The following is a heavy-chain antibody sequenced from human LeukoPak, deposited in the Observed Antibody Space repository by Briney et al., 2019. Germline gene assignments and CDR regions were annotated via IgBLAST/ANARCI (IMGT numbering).Heavy chain of an antibody. D-gene: IGHD6-19*01. CDR3: AKDRSTGWYAGFDY. CDR2: ITYDGSHK. J-gene: IGHJ4*02. V-gene: IGHV3-30*18. Sequence: GGSLRLSCAASGFTFSSYGMHWVRQAPGKGLEWVAVITYDGSHKYYADSVKGRFTISRDNSKNTLYLQMNSLRAEDTAVYYCAKDRSTGWYAGFDYWGQGTLVTVSS. CDR1: GFTFSSYG.